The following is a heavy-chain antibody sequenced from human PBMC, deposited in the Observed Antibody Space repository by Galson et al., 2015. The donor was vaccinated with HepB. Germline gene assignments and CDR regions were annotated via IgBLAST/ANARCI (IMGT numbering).Heavy chain of an antibody. Sequence: SVKVSCKASGGTFSSYAISWVRQAPGQGLEWMGGIIPIFGIANYAQKFQGRVTITADESTSTAYMELSSLRSEDTAVYYCASTLELDKVTPGVDVWGQGTTVTVSS. D-gene: IGHD3/OR15-3a*01. J-gene: IGHJ6*02. V-gene: IGHV1-69*13. CDR2: IIPIFGIA. CDR3: ASTLELDKVTPGVDV. CDR1: GGTFSSYA.